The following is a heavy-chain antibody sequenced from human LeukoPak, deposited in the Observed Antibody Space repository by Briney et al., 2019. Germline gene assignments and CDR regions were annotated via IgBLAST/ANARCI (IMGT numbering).Heavy chain of an antibody. CDR1: GYSFTSYW. D-gene: IGHD2-2*02. Sequence: GESLKISCKGSGYSFTSYWIGWVRQMPGKGLEWMGIIYPGDSDTRYSPSFQGQVTISADKSISTAYLQWSSLKASDTAMYYCARQEVYCSSTSCSTTYFDYWGQGTLVTVS. CDR2: IYPGDSDT. CDR3: ARQEVYCSSTSCSTTYFDY. J-gene: IGHJ4*02. V-gene: IGHV5-51*01.